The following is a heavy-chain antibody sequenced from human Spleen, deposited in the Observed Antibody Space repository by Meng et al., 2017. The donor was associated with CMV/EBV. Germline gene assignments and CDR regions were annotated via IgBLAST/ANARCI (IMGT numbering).Heavy chain of an antibody. CDR1: GYTFTGYY. CDR3: AREELVESCLDY. J-gene: IGHJ4*02. D-gene: IGHD1-26*01. Sequence: ASVKVSCKASGYTFTGYYMHWVRQAPGQGLEWMGWINPNSGGTNYAQKFQGRVTMTRDTSISTAYMELSRLRSDDTAVYYCAREELVESCLDYWGQGTLVTVSS. V-gene: IGHV1-2*02. CDR2: INPNSGGT.